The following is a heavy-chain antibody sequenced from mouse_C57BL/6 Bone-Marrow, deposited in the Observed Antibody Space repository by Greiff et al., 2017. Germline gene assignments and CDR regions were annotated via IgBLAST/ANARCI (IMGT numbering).Heavy chain of an antibody. CDR1: GFTFSDYY. V-gene: IGHV5-12*01. CDR3: ARSTTVVATDAMDY. D-gene: IGHD1-1*01. J-gene: IGHJ4*01. CDR2: ISNGGGST. Sequence: EVQRVESGGGLVQPGGSLKLSCAASGFTFSDYYMYWVRQTPEKRLEWVAYISNGGGSTYYPDTVKGRFTISRDNAKNTLYLQMSRLKSEDTAMYYWARSTTVVATDAMDYWGQGTSVTVSS.